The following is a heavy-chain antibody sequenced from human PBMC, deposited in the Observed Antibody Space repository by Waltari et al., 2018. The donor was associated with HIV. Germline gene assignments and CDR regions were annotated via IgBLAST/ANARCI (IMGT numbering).Heavy chain of an antibody. Sequence: QVQLQESGPGLVKPSETLSLTCAVSGYSISSGYYWGWFRQPPGKGLEWIGSFWRTGSHHYHPSLKRRVTLSGDTSKNQFSLNLTSVTAADTAVYFWARLPYSTSRFGYWGQGTLVTVSS. CDR2: FWRTGSH. J-gene: IGHJ4*02. CDR3: ARLPYSTSRFGY. D-gene: IGHD6-6*01. CDR1: GYSISSGYY. V-gene: IGHV4-38-2*01.